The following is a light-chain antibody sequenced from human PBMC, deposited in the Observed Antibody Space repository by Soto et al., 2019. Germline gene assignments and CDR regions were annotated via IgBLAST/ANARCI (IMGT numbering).Light chain of an antibody. CDR3: SSLSFTTRGTMV. V-gene: IGLV2-14*01. J-gene: IGLJ2*01. Sequence: QSALTQPASVSGSPGQSITISCTGTSSDIGGYDYVSWYQQHPGKAPKLMICEVSNRPSGVSDRFSGSKSGNTASLTISGLQAEYEADYYCSSLSFTTRGTMVFGGGTKLTVL. CDR1: SSDIGGYDY. CDR2: EVS.